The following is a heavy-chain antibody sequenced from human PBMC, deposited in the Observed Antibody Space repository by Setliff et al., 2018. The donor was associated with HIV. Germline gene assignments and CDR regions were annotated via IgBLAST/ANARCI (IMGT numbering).Heavy chain of an antibody. V-gene: IGHV4-59*01. Sequence: PSETLSLTCTVSGGPISRYYWSWIRQPPGKGLEWIGYIYYSGSTNYNPSLKSRVTISVDTSRSQFSLKLSSVTAADTAVYYCAKEAIYVGYVDYWGQGTLVTVSS. D-gene: IGHD3-16*01. CDR1: GGPISRYY. J-gene: IGHJ4*02. CDR2: IYYSGST. CDR3: AKEAIYVGYVDY.